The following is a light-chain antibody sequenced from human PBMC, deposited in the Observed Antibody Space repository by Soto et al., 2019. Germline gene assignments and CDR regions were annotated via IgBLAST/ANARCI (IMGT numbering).Light chain of an antibody. V-gene: IGKV1-39*01. CDR2: AAS. CDR1: QSISNY. J-gene: IGKJ1*01. Sequence: DIQMTQSPSSLSASVGDRVTITCRASQSISNYLNWYQQKPGKAPKLLIYAASSMQSGVPSRFSGSGSETDFTLTISSLQPDDSATYYGQQSFSHLWTFGQGNKVEV. CDR3: QQSFSHLWT.